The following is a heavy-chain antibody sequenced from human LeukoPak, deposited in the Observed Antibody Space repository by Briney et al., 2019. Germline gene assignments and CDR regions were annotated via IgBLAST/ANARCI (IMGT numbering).Heavy chain of an antibody. J-gene: IGHJ4*02. V-gene: IGHV2-70*11. CDR2: IDWDDDK. Sequence: SGPTLVNPTQTLTLTCTFSGFSLSTSGMCVRWIRQPPGKALEWLARIDWDDDKYYSTSLKTRLTISKDTSKNQVVLTMTNMDPVDTATYYCARIDLRDGYIYYFDYWGQGTLVTVSS. CDR1: GFSLSTSGMC. CDR3: ARIDLRDGYIYYFDY. D-gene: IGHD5-12*01.